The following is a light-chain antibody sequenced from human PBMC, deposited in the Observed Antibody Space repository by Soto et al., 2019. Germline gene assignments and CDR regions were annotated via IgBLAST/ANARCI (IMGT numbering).Light chain of an antibody. Sequence: IVLTQSPDTLSLSPGESATLSCRASQSVNSNYLAWYQQKPGQAPRLLIFGASSRATGVPNRFSGSGSGTDFTLTINSLEPEDFAVYYCHQYGLLPRHPFGQGTKLEIK. CDR1: QSVNSNY. CDR2: GAS. CDR3: HQYGLLPRHP. V-gene: IGKV3-20*01. J-gene: IGKJ2*01.